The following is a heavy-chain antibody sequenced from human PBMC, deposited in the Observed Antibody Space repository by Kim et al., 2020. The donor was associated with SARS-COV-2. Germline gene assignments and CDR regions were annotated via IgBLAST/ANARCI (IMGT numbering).Heavy chain of an antibody. V-gene: IGHV3-23*01. J-gene: IGHJ6*02. CDR3: AKGIWGYSYGDYYYGMDV. CDR1: GFTFSSYA. D-gene: IGHD5-18*01. Sequence: GGSLRLSCAASGFTFSSYAMSWVRQAPGKGLEWVSAISGSGGSTYYADSVKGRFTISRDNSKNTLYLQMNSLRAEDTAVYYCAKGIWGYSYGDYYYGMDVWGQGTTVTVSS. CDR2: ISGSGGST.